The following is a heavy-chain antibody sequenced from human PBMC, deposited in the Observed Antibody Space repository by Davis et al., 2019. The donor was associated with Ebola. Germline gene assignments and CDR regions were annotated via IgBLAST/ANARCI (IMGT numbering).Heavy chain of an antibody. CDR3: ARHGRYCSGGSCYSLPYYFDY. V-gene: IGHV3-48*02. D-gene: IGHD2-15*01. CDR1: GFTFSSYS. CDR2: ISSSSSTI. Sequence: GESLKISCAASGFTFSSYSMNWVRQAPGKGLEWVSYISSSSSTIYYADSVKGRFTISRDNAKNSLYLQMNSLRDEDTAVYYCARHGRYCSGGSCYSLPYYFDYWGQGTLVTVSS. J-gene: IGHJ4*02.